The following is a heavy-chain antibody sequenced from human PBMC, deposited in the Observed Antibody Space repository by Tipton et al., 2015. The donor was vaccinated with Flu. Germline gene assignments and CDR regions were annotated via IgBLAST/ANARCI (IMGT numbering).Heavy chain of an antibody. CDR2: MYVSGST. V-gene: IGHV4-59*10. J-gene: IGHJ4*02. Sequence: LRLSCAVYGGSFSGYYWTWIRQPAGKGLEWIGRMYVSGSTKYNPSLKSRVTTSVDTSKNQFSLKLSSVTAADTAVYYCARGSGSGTDVTFYFWGQGTLVTVSS. CDR1: GGSFSGYY. CDR3: ARGSGSGTDVTFYF. D-gene: IGHD3-10*01.